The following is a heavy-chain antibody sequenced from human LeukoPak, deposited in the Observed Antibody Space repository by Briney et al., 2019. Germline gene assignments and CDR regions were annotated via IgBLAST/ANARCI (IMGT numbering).Heavy chain of an antibody. CDR2: LDNNGDNT. CDR1: GYTFTTYG. V-gene: IGHV3-23*01. Sequence: GSLRLSCVGSGYTFTTYGMSWVRQAPGKGLEWVSGLDNNGDNTYYADSVKGRFTISRDNSKNTLYLQMNSLRVEDTAVYYCAKDDEYSSGIFDYWGQGTLVTGSS. D-gene: IGHD6-19*01. CDR3: AKDDEYSSGIFDY. J-gene: IGHJ4*02.